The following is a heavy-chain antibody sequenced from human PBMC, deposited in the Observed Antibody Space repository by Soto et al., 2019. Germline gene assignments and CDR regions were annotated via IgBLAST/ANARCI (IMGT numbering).Heavy chain of an antibody. CDR2: IIPIFGTA. J-gene: IGHJ4*02. Sequence: SVKVSCKASGGTFSSYAISWVRQAPGQGLEWMGGIIPIFGTANYAQKFQGRVTITADESTSTAYMELSSLRSEDTAVYYCARVSMIVDKHRRLNYWGQETLVTISS. CDR1: GGTFSSYA. CDR3: ARVSMIVDKHRRLNY. D-gene: IGHD3-22*01. V-gene: IGHV1-69*13.